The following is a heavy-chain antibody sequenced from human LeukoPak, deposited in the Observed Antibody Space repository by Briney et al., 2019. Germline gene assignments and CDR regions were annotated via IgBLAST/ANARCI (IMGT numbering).Heavy chain of an antibody. CDR3: ARDYASHMKDY. J-gene: IGHJ4*02. CDR2: MNPNSGNT. Sequence: GASVKVSCKASGYTFTSYDINWVRQATGQGLEWMGWMNPNSGNTGHAHKFQGRVTMTRHTSTSTAYMELSSLRSEDTAVYYCARDYASHMKDYWGQGTLFTVSS. CDR1: GYTFTSYD. V-gene: IGHV1-8*01. D-gene: IGHD4-17*01.